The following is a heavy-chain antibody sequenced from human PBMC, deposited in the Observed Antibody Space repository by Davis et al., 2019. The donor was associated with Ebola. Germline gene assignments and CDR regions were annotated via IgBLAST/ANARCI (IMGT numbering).Heavy chain of an antibody. CDR3: APRGLVGATRWFDP. D-gene: IGHD1-26*01. V-gene: IGHV3-30*03. CDR2: ISYDGSNK. CDR1: GFTFSSYS. Sequence: GESLKISCAASGFTFSSYSMNWVRQAPGKGLEWVAVISYDGSNKYYADSVKGRFTISRDNSKNTLYLQMNSLRAEDTAVYYCAPRGLVGATRWFDPWGQGTLVTVSS. J-gene: IGHJ5*02.